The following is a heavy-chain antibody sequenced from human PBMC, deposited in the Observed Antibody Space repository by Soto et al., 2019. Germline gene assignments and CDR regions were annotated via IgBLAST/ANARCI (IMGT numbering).Heavy chain of an antibody. CDR3: ARDNNWSLDY. J-gene: IGHJ4*02. CDR1: GFTFSKHW. CDR2: IKTDGSFT. V-gene: IGHV3-74*01. D-gene: IGHD1-1*01. Sequence: GGSLRLSCAASGFTFSKHWMHWVRQAPGKGLVWVSHIKTDGSFTRDADSVKGRFTISRDNARNTLYLQMNSLRAEDTAVYYCARDNNWSLDYWGQGTLVTVSS.